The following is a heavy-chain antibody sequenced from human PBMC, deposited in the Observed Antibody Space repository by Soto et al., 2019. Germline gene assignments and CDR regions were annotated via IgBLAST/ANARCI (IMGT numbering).Heavy chain of an antibody. V-gene: IGHV4-39*01. J-gene: IGHJ6*02. D-gene: IGHD3-10*01. CDR1: GGSISSSSYY. CDR2: IYYSGST. Sequence: PSETLSLTCTVSGGSISSSSYYWGWIRQPPGEGLEWIGSIYYSGSTYYNPSLKSRVTISVDTSKNQFSLKLSSVTAADTAVYYCASLYGSGSSYNPYSYYYYGMDVWGQGTTVTVSS. CDR3: ASLYGSGSSYNPYSYYYYGMDV.